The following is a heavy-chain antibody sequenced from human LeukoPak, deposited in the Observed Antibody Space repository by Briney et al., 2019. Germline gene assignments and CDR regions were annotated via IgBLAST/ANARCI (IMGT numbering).Heavy chain of an antibody. V-gene: IGHV1-2*02. CDR2: MNPNNGDT. CDR1: GYTFIAYY. J-gene: IGHJ6*02. D-gene: IGHD6-19*01. CDR3: ARGSSSGFV. Sequence: GASVKVSCKASGYTFIAYYIDWVRQAPGQGLEWMGWMNPNNGDTRYSQKFQGRVTMTRDTSITTAYMELSRVRSGDTAFYYCARGSSSGFVWGQGTTVTVSS.